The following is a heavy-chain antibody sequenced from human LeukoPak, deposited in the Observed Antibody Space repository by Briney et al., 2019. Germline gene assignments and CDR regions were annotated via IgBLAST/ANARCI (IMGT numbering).Heavy chain of an antibody. D-gene: IGHD6-19*01. CDR3: AREAVAVAALDY. CDR2: ISSSSSYI. J-gene: IGHJ4*02. CDR1: GFTFSSYS. Sequence: GGSLRRSCAASGFTFSSYSMNWVRQAPGKGLEWVSSISSSSSYIYYADSVKGRFTISRDNAKNSLYLQMNSLRAEDTAVYYCAREAVAVAALDYWGQGTLVTVSS. V-gene: IGHV3-21*01.